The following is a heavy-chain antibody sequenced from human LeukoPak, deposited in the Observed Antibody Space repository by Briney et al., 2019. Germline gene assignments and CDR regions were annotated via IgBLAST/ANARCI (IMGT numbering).Heavy chain of an antibody. CDR2: IYYSGST. J-gene: IGHJ3*02. D-gene: IGHD4-17*01. Sequence: SETLSLTCTVSGGSISSYYWSWIRQPPGKGLEWIGYIYYSGSTNYNPSLKSRVTISVDTSKNQFSLKLSSVTAADTAVYYCASWDYGAHAGAFDIWGQGTMVTVSS. CDR1: GGSISSYY. CDR3: ASWDYGAHAGAFDI. V-gene: IGHV4-59*01.